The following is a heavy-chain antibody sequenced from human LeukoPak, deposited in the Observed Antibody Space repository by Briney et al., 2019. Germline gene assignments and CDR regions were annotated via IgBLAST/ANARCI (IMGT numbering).Heavy chain of an antibody. CDR2: ISSSSSYI. D-gene: IGHD1-26*01. CDR1: GFTFSSYS. CDR3: ARSRRRELLGTSFDY. V-gene: IGHV3-21*01. Sequence: PGGSLRLSCAASGFTFSSYSMNWVRQAPGKGLEWVSSISSSSSYIYYSDSVKGRFTISRDNAKNTLYLQMNSLRAEDTAVYYCARSRRRELLGTSFDYWGQGTLVTVSS. J-gene: IGHJ4*02.